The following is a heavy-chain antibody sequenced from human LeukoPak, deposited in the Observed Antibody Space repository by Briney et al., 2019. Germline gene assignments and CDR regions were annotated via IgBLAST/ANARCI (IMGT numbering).Heavy chain of an antibody. J-gene: IGHJ4*02. CDR3: ARLVDYGSGSH. V-gene: IGHV4-59*12. CDR2: IYYSGST. Sequence: SETLSLTCAAYGGSFSGYYWSWIRQPPGKGLEWIGYIYYSGSTNYNPSLKSRVTISVDTSKNQFSLKLSSVTAADTAVYYCARLVDYGSGSHWGQGTLVIVSS. CDR1: GGSFSGYY. D-gene: IGHD3-10*01.